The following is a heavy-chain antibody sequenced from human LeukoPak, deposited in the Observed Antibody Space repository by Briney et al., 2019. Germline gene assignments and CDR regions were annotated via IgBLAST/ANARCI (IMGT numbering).Heavy chain of an antibody. V-gene: IGHV4-38-2*01. CDR3: ARLGAYCSSTSCYMWGSNYYYYMDV. CDR2: ISYSGTT. CDR1: GYSISIGYY. J-gene: IGHJ6*03. D-gene: IGHD2-2*02. Sequence: SETLSLTCAVSGYSISIGYYWGLIQHPPGKGLEWVWSISYSGTTYYNPSLNSQVTISIDQSKNPYSLGLSSVTAADTAVYYCARLGAYCSSTSCYMWGSNYYYYMDVWGKGTTVTVSS.